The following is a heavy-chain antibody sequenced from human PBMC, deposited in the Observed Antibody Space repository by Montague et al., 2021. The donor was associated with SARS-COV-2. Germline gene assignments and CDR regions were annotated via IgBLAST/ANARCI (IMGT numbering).Heavy chain of an antibody. CDR2: IYHSGTT. CDR3: ARHIEKEGTYYYYYGMDV. V-gene: IGHV4-59*08. J-gene: IGHJ6*02. D-gene: IGHD2-15*01. CDR1: GGSIRRSY. Sequence: SETLSLTCSVSGGSIRRSYWTWIRQAPEKGLEWIGYIYHSGTTKYNPSLKSRVTISVDTSKNQFSLKLSSVTAADTAVYYCARHIEKEGTYYYYYGMDVWGQGTTVTVSS.